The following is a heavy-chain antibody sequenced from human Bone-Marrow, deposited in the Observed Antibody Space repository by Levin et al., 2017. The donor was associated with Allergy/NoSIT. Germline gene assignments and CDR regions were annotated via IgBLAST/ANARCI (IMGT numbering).Heavy chain of an antibody. CDR2: MSNDGNFK. J-gene: IGHJ4*02. CDR1: EFIFSRYP. D-gene: IGHD3-10*01. Sequence: GGSLRLSCAASEFIFSRYPMHWVRQAPGKGLEWVAVMSNDGNFKSYADSVKGRFTISRDNSEATLYLQMNSLRPEDTGVYFCTRGAGSYPWAVFDHWGQGTLVTVSS. CDR3: TRGAGSYPWAVFDH. V-gene: IGHV3-30*04.